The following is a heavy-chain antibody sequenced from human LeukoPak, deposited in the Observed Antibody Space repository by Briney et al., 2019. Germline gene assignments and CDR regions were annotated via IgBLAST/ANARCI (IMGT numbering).Heavy chain of an antibody. CDR2: IRYDGTKI. V-gene: IGHV3-30*02. D-gene: IGHD1-26*01. CDR3: AKLVGAIPSDY. J-gene: IGHJ4*02. CDR1: GFTFSSYG. Sequence: GGSLRLSCAASGFTFSSYGMHWVRQAPGKGLEWVSFIRYDGTKIYYADSVKGRFTISRDNSKNTLYLQLSILRAEDTAVYYCAKLVGAIPSDYWGQGTLVTVSS.